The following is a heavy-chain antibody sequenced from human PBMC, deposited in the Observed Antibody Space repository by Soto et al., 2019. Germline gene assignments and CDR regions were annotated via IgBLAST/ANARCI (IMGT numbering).Heavy chain of an antibody. Sequence: VQLLESGGGLVQPGGSLRLSCAASGFTFKNFPMNWVRQSPGKGLDWVSTISATTPNTYYADSVRGRFTISRDNSENTVYLQMNSLRAEDTAVYYCARDWTLDQWGQGTLV. CDR1: GFTFKNFP. CDR3: ARDWTLDQ. CDR2: ISATTPNT. D-gene: IGHD1-1*01. J-gene: IGHJ4*02. V-gene: IGHV3-23*01.